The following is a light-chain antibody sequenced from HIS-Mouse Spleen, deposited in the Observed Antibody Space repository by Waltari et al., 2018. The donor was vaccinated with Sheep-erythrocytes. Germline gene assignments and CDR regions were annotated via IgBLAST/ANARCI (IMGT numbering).Light chain of an antibody. CDR1: QSVLYSSNNTNY. CDR3: QQYYSTPPT. V-gene: IGKV4-1*01. J-gene: IGKJ1*01. Sequence: DIVMIQSPDSLAVSLGERGTINCNASQSVLYSSNNTNYLAWYQQKPGQPPKLLIYWASTRESGDPDRFSGSGSGTDFTLTISSLQAEDVAVYYCQQYYSTPPTFGQGTKVEIK. CDR2: WAS.